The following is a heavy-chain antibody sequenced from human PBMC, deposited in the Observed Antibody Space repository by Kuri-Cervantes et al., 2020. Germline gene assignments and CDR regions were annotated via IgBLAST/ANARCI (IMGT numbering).Heavy chain of an antibody. CDR1: GFTIGDYI. CDR3: ARGALWFGDYRAYGMDV. V-gene: IGHV3-33*01. J-gene: IGHJ6*02. CDR2: IWYDGSNK. D-gene: IGHD3-10*01. Sequence: GESLKISCTASGFTIGDYIMSWFRQAPGKGLEWVAVIWYDGSNKYYADSVKGRFTISRDNSKNTLYLQMNSLRAEDTAVYYCARGALWFGDYRAYGMDVWGQGTTVTVSS.